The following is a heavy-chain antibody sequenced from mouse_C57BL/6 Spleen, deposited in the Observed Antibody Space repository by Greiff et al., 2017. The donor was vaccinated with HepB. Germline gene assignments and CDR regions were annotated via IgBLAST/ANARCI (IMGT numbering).Heavy chain of an antibody. CDR2: IRLKSDNYAT. CDR3: TAPYDGYYGGFAY. J-gene: IGHJ3*01. D-gene: IGHD2-3*01. Sequence: VKVEESGGGLVQPGGSMKLSCVASGFTFSNYWMNWVRQSPEKGLEWVAQIRLKSDNYATHYAESVKGRFTISRDDSKSSDYLQMNNVRAEDTGIYYCTAPYDGYYGGFAYWGQGTLVTVSA. CDR1: GFTFSNYW. V-gene: IGHV6-3*01.